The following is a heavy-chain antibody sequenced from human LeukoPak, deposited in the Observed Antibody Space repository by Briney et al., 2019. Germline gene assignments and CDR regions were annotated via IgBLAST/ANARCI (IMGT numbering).Heavy chain of an antibody. J-gene: IGHJ4*02. CDR1: GFTLSSYE. V-gene: IGHV3-23*01. D-gene: IGHD3-10*01. CDR3: VKVAKYYYGSETYYFFEH. CDR2: IGYGGADS. Sequence: PGGSLRLSCTVSGFTLSSYEMTWFRQAPGKGLEWVSSIGYGGADSHYADSVKGRFTISRDNSKNTLYLQMNSLRVEDTGIYYCVKVAKYYYGSETYYFFEHWGQGTPVTASS.